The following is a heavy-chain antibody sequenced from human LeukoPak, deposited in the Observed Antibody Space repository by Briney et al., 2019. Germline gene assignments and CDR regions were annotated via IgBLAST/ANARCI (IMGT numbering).Heavy chain of an antibody. V-gene: IGHV3-9*01. Sequence: GGSLRLSCAASGFTFDDYAMHWVRQAPGKGLEWVSGISWNRGSIGYADSVKGRFTTSRDNAKNSLYLQMNSLRAEDTALYYCAKESSSRCFDYWGQGTLVTVSS. J-gene: IGHJ4*02. CDR2: ISWNRGSI. D-gene: IGHD6-13*01. CDR3: AKESSSRCFDY. CDR1: GFTFDDYA.